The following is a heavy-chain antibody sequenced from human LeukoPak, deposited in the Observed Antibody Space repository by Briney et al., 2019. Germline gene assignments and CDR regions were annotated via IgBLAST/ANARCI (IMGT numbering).Heavy chain of an antibody. J-gene: IGHJ5*02. Sequence: SDTLSLTCTVSGASISAYYWTWIRQPAGKGLEWIGRIYSGGSTNYSPSLKSRVTMSVDPSKKQFSLKLTSVTAADTAVYYCAKNAGDLWGQGTLVTVS. CDR3: AKNAGDL. CDR1: GASISAYY. V-gene: IGHV4-4*07. CDR2: IYSGGST. D-gene: IGHD6-13*01.